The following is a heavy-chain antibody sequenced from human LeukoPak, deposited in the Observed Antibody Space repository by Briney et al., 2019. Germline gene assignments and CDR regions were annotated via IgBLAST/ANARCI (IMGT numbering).Heavy chain of an antibody. CDR3: ARLVQSPYYYYYMDV. CDR2: INPNSGGT. CDR1: GYTFTGYY. J-gene: IGHJ6*03. Sequence: GASVKVSCKTSGYTFTGYYIHWVRQALGQGLEWMGWINPNSGGTNYAQKFQGRVTMTRDTSISTAYMELSRLRSDDTAVYYCARLVQSPYYYYYMDVWGKGTTVTVSS. V-gene: IGHV1-2*02.